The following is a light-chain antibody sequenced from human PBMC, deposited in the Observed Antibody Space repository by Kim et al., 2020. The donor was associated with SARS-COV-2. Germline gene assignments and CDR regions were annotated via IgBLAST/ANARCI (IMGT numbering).Light chain of an antibody. J-gene: IGLJ3*02. Sequence: PGGTVPLTCASNTGAVTSANFANWFQQKPGQPPRPLIYRTTNKHSWTPAWFSGSLLGGKAALTLSGVQPEDEAEYYCLLYFGPAWVFGGGTQLTVL. CDR2: RTT. CDR1: TGAVTSANF. V-gene: IGLV7-43*01. CDR3: LLYFGPAWV.